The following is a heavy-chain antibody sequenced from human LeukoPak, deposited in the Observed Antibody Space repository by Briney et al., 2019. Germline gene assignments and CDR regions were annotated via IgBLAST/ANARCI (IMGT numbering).Heavy chain of an antibody. CDR2: IRPSGDNT. J-gene: IGHJ5*02. CDR3: ARVAGWHWFDP. D-gene: IGHD6-19*01. V-gene: IGHV3-23*01. Sequence: GGYLRLSCGASGFIFSSYAMNWVRQAPGKGLEWVSSIRPSGDNTYYGDSVKGRFTISRDNSKNTVYLQMNNMRVDDTAVYYCARVAGWHWFDPWGQGTLVTVSS. CDR1: GFIFSSYA.